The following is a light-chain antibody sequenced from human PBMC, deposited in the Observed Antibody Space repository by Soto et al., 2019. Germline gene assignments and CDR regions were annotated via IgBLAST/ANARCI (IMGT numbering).Light chain of an antibody. CDR3: QQTYTTPLT. V-gene: IGKV1-39*01. CDR2: ATS. CDR1: QTIKSY. J-gene: IGKJ4*01. Sequence: DIQMTQSPSSLSASVGDRVTITCRARQTIKSYLNWYQQKPGQAPDLVIYATSSLQSGVSSRFSGSGSGTDFTLTINNLQPEDFATYFCQQTYTTPLTFGGGTK.